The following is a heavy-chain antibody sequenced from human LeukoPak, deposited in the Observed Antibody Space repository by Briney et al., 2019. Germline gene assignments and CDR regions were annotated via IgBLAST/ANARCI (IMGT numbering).Heavy chain of an antibody. Sequence: GGSLRLSCAASGFTFSSYAMSWVRQAPGKGLEWVSAISGSGGSTYYADSVKGRFTISRDNSKNTLYLQMNSLRAEDTAVYYCATGGGGYCSGGSCYSLYYFDYWGQGTLVTVSS. D-gene: IGHD2-15*01. CDR3: ATGGGGYCSGGSCYSLYYFDY. CDR1: GFTFSSYA. J-gene: IGHJ4*02. V-gene: IGHV3-23*01. CDR2: ISGSGGST.